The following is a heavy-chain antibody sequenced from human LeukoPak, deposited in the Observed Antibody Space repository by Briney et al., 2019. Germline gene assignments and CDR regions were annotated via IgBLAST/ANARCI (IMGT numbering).Heavy chain of an antibody. Sequence: GGSLRLSCAASGFTFSSYGMHWVRQAPGKGLEWVAVIWYDGSNKYYADSVKGRFTISRDNSKNTLYLQMNSLRAEDTAVYYCAKSPHYDYVWGSYRPYYFDYWGQGTLVTVSS. J-gene: IGHJ4*02. CDR3: AKSPHYDYVWGSYRPYYFDY. D-gene: IGHD3-16*02. V-gene: IGHV3-30*02. CDR1: GFTFSSYG. CDR2: IWYDGSNK.